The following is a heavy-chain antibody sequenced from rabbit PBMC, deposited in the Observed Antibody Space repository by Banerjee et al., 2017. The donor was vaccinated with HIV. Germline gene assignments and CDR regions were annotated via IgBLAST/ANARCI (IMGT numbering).Heavy chain of an antibody. CDR2: INTSSGNT. CDR3: ARDLAAVTGWNFGL. V-gene: IGHV1S45*01. J-gene: IGHJ4*01. D-gene: IGHD7-1*01. Sequence: QEHLEESGGDLVKPEGSLTLTCKASGFDISNYHMCWVRQAPGKRPEWIACINTSSGNTVYASWAKGRFTISRTSSTTVTLQMTSLTGADTATYFCARDLAAVTGWNFGLWGPGTLVTVS. CDR1: GFDISNYH.